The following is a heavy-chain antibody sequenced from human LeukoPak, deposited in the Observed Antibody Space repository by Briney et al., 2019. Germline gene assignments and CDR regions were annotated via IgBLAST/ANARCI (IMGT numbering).Heavy chain of an antibody. Sequence: HGESLKISCKGSGYNFTTYWIGWVRQMSGKGLEWMGIIYPGDSDTRYSPSFQGQVTISADKSISTAYLQWSSLKASDTAMYYCARRVGTQYYFDYWGQGTLVTVSS. CDR1: GYNFTTYW. J-gene: IGHJ4*02. CDR2: IYPGDSDT. CDR3: ARRVGTQYYFDY. D-gene: IGHD7-27*01. V-gene: IGHV5-51*01.